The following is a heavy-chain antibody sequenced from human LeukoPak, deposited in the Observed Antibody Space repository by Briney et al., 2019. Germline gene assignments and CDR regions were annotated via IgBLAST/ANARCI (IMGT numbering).Heavy chain of an antibody. J-gene: IGHJ6*02. V-gene: IGHV4-4*07. D-gene: IGHD1-1*01. CDR3: ARDQGYLYGLDV. CDR1: GGSISSYY. CDR2: IYSSGTT. Sequence: SETLSLTCTVSGGSISSYYWSWIRQPAGKGLEWIGRIYSSGTTNYKSSLKSRVTMSVDTSKSQFSLRLTSVTAADTAVYYCARDQGYLYGLDVWGQGTTVTVSS.